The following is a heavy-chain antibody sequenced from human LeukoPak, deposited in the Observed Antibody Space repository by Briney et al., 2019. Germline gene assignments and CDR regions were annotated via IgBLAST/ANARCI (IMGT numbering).Heavy chain of an antibody. J-gene: IGHJ4*02. V-gene: IGHV3-30-3*01. D-gene: IGHD2-21*02. Sequence: GRSLRLSCAASGFTFSSYAMPWVRQAPGKGLEWVAVISYDGSNKYYADSVKGRFTISRDNSKNTLYLQMNNLRAEDTAVYYCARDATTIVVVTAIPQYYFDYWGQGTLVTVSS. CDR2: ISYDGSNK. CDR3: ARDATTIVVVTAIPQYYFDY. CDR1: GFTFSSYA.